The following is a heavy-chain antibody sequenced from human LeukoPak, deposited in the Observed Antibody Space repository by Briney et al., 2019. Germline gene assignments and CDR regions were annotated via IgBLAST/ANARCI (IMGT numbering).Heavy chain of an antibody. CDR2: IYYSGST. CDR1: GGSISSYY. D-gene: IGHD5-18*01. Sequence: SETLSLTCTVSGGSISSYYWSWIRQPPGKGLEWIGYIYYSGSTNYNPSLKSRVTISVDKSKNQFSLKLSSVTAADTAVYYCASHPGYSYQKYYFDYWGQGTLVTVSS. V-gene: IGHV4-59*12. J-gene: IGHJ4*02. CDR3: ASHPGYSYQKYYFDY.